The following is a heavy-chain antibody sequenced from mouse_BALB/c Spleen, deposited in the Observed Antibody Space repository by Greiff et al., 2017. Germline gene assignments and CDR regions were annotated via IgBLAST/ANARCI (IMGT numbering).Heavy chain of an antibody. CDR1: GFTFSSYG. CDR3: ARHRRSYAMDY. V-gene: IGHV5-6*01. CDR2: ISSGGSYT. J-gene: IGHJ4*01. Sequence: EVKLMESGGDLVKPGGSLKLFCAASGFTFSSYGMSWVRQTPDKRLEWVATISSGGSYTYYPDSVKGRFTISRDNAKNTLYLQMSSLKSEDTAMYYCARHRRSYAMDYWGQGTSVTVSS.